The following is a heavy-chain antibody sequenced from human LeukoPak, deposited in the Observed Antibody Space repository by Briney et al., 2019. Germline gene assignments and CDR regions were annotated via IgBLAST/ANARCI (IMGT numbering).Heavy chain of an antibody. CDR2: MNPNSGNT. V-gene: IGHV1-8*01. Sequence: ASVKVSCKASGYTFTSYDINWVRQATEQGLEWMGWMNPNSGNTGYAQKFQGRVTMTRNTSISTAYMELSSLRSEDTAVYYCARSPIIVVVPAAIYGMDVWGQGTTVTVSS. D-gene: IGHD2-2*01. J-gene: IGHJ6*02. CDR3: ARSPIIVVVPAAIYGMDV. CDR1: GYTFTSYD.